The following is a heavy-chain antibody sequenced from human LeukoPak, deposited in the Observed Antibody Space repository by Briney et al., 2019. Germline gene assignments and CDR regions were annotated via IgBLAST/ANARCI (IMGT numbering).Heavy chain of an antibody. V-gene: IGHV3-9*01. CDR2: ITWNNDTI. CDR3: AKDVIIAADIGDAFDI. J-gene: IGHJ3*02. D-gene: IGHD6-13*01. Sequence: GGSLRLSCVASGFTFDDFAMHWVRQAPGKGLEWVSGITWNNDTIAYADSVKGRFTISRDNAKNSLYLQMDSLRLEDTALYYCAKDVIIAADIGDAFDIWGQGTMVTVSS. CDR1: GFTFDDFA.